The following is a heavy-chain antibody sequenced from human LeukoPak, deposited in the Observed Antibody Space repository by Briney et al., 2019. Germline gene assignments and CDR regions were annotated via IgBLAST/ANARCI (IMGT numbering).Heavy chain of an antibody. CDR2: SSVYNGNT. V-gene: IGHV1-18*01. Sequence: ASVKVSCKAFGYTIMSYGLHWVRQQPGQGLEWMGWSSVYNGNTNYAQKFQGRVTITRDTSISPAYMELSRVRSDDTAMYYCARSSGWKYNIDYWGQGTLVTVSS. D-gene: IGHD6-19*01. CDR3: ARSSGWKYNIDY. J-gene: IGHJ4*02. CDR1: GYTIMSYG.